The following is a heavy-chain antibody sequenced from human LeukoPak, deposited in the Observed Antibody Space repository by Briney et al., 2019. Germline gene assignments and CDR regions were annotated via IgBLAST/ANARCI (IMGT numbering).Heavy chain of an antibody. CDR2: IYASGST. J-gene: IGHJ3*02. CDR3: ARPGTGGGAFDI. CDR1: GGSISSGDYY. V-gene: IGHV4-61*02. Sequence: SETLSLTCTVSGGSISSGDYYWSWIRQPAGKGLEWIGRIYASGSTNYNPSLKSRVTISVDTSKNQFSLKLSSVTAADTAVYYCARPGTGGGAFDIWGQGTKVIVSS. D-gene: IGHD3-16*01.